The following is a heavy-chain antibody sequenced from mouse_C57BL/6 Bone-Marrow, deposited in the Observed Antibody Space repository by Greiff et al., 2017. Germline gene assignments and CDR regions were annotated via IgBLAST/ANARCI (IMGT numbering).Heavy chain of an antibody. Sequence: QVQLQQSGPELARPWASVRISCQAFYTFSRRVHFAIRGTNYWMQWVKQRPGQGLEWIGAIYPGNGVTSWNQKFKGKARLTAHKSSCPAYMQLSSLTSEDSAGYYCASYDGYYVPLAYWGQGTLVTVSA. V-gene: IGHV1-87*01. CDR2: GQGLEWIG. CDR1: YTFSRRVH. CDR3: SEDSAGYYCASYDGYYVPLAY. J-gene: IGHJ3*01. D-gene: IGHD2-3*01.